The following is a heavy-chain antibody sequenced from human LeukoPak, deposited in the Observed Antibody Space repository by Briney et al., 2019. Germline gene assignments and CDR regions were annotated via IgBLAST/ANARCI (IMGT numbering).Heavy chain of an antibody. CDR1: GFTFSSYG. Sequence: GGSLRLSCAASGFTFSSYGMHWVRQAPGKGLEWVAFIRYDGSNKYYADSVKGRFTSSRDNSKNTLYLQMNSLRAEDTAVYYCAKVSGYSYGYYMDVWGKGTTVTISS. J-gene: IGHJ6*03. CDR3: AKVSGYSYGYYMDV. V-gene: IGHV3-30*02. D-gene: IGHD5-18*01. CDR2: IRYDGSNK.